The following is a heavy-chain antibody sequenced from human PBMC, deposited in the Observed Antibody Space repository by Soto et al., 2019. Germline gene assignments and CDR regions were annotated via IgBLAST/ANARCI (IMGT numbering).Heavy chain of an antibody. CDR1: GGSISTYY. Sequence: SETLSLTCTVSGGSISTYYWSWIRQPPGKGLEWIGHIYYSGSTNYNPSLKSRVTISLDTSKNQFSLKLSSVTAADTAVYYCWRTYDGSGPNSGGYGFDIWGQGTMVTVSS. V-gene: IGHV4-59*01. CDR2: IYYSGST. CDR3: WRTYDGSGPNSGGYGFDI. J-gene: IGHJ3*02. D-gene: IGHD3-22*01.